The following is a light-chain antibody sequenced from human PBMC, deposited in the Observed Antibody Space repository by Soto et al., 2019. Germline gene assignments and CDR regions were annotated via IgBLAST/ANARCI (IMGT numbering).Light chain of an antibody. V-gene: IGKV3-15*01. CDR1: QSVSSN. Sequence: EIVMTQSPATLSVSPGERATLSCRASQSVSSNLAWYQQKPGQAPRLLIYGASTRATGIPARFSGSASATVFTLTISILQSEDFVFYYYQQYNNWHHFGQGTQVEIK. J-gene: IGKJ1*01. CDR2: GAS. CDR3: QQYNNWHH.